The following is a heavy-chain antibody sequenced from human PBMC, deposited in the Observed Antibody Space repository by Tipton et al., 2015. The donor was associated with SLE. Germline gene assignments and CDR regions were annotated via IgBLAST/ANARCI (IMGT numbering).Heavy chain of an antibody. CDR3: AKGMAGSNSYRPFDY. V-gene: IGHV3-9*01. CDR1: GFPFDDYA. Sequence: SLRLSCAASGFPFDDYAMHWARQAPGKGLEWVSGISWNSGSIGYSDSVKGRVTISRDNAKNSLYLQMNSLRAEDKALYYCAKGMAGSNSYRPFDYWGQGTLVTVSS. CDR2: ISWNSGSI. D-gene: IGHD6-6*01. J-gene: IGHJ4*02.